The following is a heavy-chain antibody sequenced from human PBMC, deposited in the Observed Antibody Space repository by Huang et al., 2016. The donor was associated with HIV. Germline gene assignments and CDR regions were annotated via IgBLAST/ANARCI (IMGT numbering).Heavy chain of an antibody. CDR1: GFSITTDGAG. V-gene: IGHV2-5*02. J-gene: IGHJ4*02. Sequence: QITLKESGPTLVKPTQTLTLTCTFSGFSITTDGAGVGWIRQPPGKALEWLALIFWDDDKGYSPSLKNRLSITKDTSKNQVVLTMTNMDPVDTATYFCAHRQTYDFWSGSFDSWGQGTLVTVSS. CDR2: IFWDDDK. CDR3: AHRQTYDFWSGSFDS. D-gene: IGHD3-3*01.